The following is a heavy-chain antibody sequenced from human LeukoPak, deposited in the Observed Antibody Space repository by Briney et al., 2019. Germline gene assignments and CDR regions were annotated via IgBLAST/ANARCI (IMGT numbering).Heavy chain of an antibody. Sequence: GGSLRLSCAASGYTFVNAWMTWVRQAPGKGLEWVGRMESNPAGGRVDYAAPVKGRFTISRDVSRSTLYLQLNNLGADDTAVYYCTTLAFDVHYWGRGTLITVSS. CDR3: TTLAFDVHY. J-gene: IGHJ4*02. D-gene: IGHD2/OR15-2a*01. V-gene: IGHV3-15*04. CDR1: GYTFVNAW. CDR2: MESNPAGGRV.